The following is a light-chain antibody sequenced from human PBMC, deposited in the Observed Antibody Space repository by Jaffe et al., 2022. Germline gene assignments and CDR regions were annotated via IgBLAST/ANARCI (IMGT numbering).Light chain of an antibody. CDR3: QVWDSSSDHPLF. J-gene: IGLJ1*01. CDR1: NIGSKS. CDR2: YDS. V-gene: IGLV3-21*04. Sequence: SYVLTQPPSVSVAPGKTARITCGGNNIGSKSVHWYQQKPGQAPVLVIYYDSDRPSGIPERFSGSNSGNTATLTISRVEAGDEADYYCQVWDSSSDHPLFFGTGTKVTVL.